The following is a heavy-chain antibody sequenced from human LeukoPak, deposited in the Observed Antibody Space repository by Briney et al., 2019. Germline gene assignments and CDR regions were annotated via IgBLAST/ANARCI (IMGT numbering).Heavy chain of an antibody. J-gene: IGHJ3*02. V-gene: IGHV4-34*01. D-gene: IGHD5-24*01. Sequence: SETLSLTCAVYGGSFSGYYWSWIRQPPGKGLEWIGEINHSGSTNYNPSLKGRVTISVDTSKNQFSLKLSSVTAADTAVYYCARDHDGEMATPGAFDIWGQGTMVTVSS. CDR1: GGSFSGYY. CDR2: INHSGST. CDR3: ARDHDGEMATPGAFDI.